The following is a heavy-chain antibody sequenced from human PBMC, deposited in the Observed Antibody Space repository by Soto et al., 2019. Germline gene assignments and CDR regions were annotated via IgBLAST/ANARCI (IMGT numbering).Heavy chain of an antibody. V-gene: IGHV4-4*07. CDR3: ARALSSAAGLSFDF. CDR1: GGSISSYY. D-gene: IGHD6-13*01. CDR2: IHTTDGT. J-gene: IGHJ4*01. Sequence: SETLSLTCTVSGGSISSYYWSWIRQPAGKGMEWIGRIHTTDGTNYNPSLKSRVTMSIDTSNNQFSLKLSSLTAADTAVYYCARALSSAAGLSFDFCGHGTLVTVSS.